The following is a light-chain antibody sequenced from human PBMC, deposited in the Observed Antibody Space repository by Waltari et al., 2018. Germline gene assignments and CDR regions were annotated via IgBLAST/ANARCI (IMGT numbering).Light chain of an antibody. V-gene: IGLV2-14*03. CDR2: NVN. J-gene: IGLJ2*01. CDR3: ASYTKTSTLV. CDR1: SSDVGAYHS. Sequence: QSALTQPASVSGSPGQSITVSCTGPSSDVGAYHSVSWYQQHPGKAPRLIIYNVNSRPSGVSHRFAGSKSDNTASLTISGLQAEDEADYYCASYTKTSTLVFGGGTKLTVL.